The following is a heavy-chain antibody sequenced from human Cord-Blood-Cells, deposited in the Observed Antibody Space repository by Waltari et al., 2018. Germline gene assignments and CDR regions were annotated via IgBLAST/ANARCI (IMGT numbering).Heavy chain of an antibody. CDR3: ARSDQYGSGSYCYFDY. CDR2: IYYSGST. CDR1: GGSISSSSYY. J-gene: IGHJ4*02. V-gene: IGHV4-39*01. D-gene: IGHD3-10*01. Sequence: QLQLQESGPGLVKPSETLSLTCTVSGGSISSSSYYWGWIRQPPGKGLGGIGSIYYSGSTYYTPALKRRVTISVDTSKNQFSLKLSSVTAADTAVYYCARSDQYGSGSYCYFDYWGQGTLVTVSS.